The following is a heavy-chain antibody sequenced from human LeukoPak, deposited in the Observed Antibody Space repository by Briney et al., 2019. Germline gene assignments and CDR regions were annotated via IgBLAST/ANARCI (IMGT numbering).Heavy chain of an antibody. J-gene: IGHJ4*02. CDR3: AREQLWSGFDY. CDR1: GFTFSSYG. Sequence: GGTLRLSCAASGFTFSSYGMSWVRQAPGKGLEWVSAISGSGGSTYYADSVKGRFTISRDNAKNSLYLQMNSLRAEDTAVYYCAREQLWSGFDYWGQGTLVTVSS. D-gene: IGHD2-21*01. CDR2: ISGSGGST. V-gene: IGHV3-23*01.